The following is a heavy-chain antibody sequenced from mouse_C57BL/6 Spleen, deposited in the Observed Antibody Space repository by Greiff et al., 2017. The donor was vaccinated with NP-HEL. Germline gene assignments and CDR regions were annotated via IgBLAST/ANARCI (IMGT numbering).Heavy chain of an antibody. CDR3: ARYGNYGSHWYFDV. D-gene: IGHD2-1*01. V-gene: IGHV1-18*01. CDR2: INPNNGGT. J-gene: IGHJ1*03. CDR1: GYTFTDYN. Sequence: VQLKQSGPELVKPGASVKIPCKASGYTFTDYNMDWVKQSHGKSLEWIGDINPNNGGTIYNQKFKGKATLTVDKSSSTAYMELRSLTSEDTAVYYCARYGNYGSHWYFDVWGTGTTVTVSS.